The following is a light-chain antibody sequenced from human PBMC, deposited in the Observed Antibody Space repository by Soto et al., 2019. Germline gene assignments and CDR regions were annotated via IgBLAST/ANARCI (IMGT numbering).Light chain of an antibody. CDR1: QGISSR. V-gene: IGKV1D-16*01. Sequence: DIQMTQSPSSLSASVGDRVTITCRASQGISSRLAWYQQKPEKAPKSLIYAASSLQSGVPSRFSGSGSGTVSPPTISTLQPKIFAPYCAKQKNSNPTLFGGGPKVE. CDR3: KQKNSNPTL. CDR2: AAS. J-gene: IGKJ4*01.